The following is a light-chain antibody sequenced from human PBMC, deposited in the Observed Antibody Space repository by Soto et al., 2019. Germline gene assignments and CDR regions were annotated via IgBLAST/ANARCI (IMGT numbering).Light chain of an antibody. V-gene: IGKV1-33*01. CDR3: QQYDNLPLT. CDR1: QSIFSS. Sequence: IQMTQSPSSLSASVGDRVTITCRAGQSIFSSLNWYQQKPGKAPKLLIYDASNLETGVPSRFSGSGSGTDCTFTISSLQPEDIETYYCQQYDNLPLTFGGGTKVDIK. CDR2: DAS. J-gene: IGKJ4*01.